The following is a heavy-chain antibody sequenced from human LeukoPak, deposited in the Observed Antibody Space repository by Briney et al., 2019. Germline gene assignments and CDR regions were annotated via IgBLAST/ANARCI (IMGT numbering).Heavy chain of an antibody. CDR2: ISGSGDST. V-gene: IGHV3-23*01. Sequence: GGSLRLSCAASGFTFSSNSMTWVRQTPGKGLERVSGISGSGDSTFYADSVKGRFTISRDNSRNTLYLQMSSLRPEDTAVYYCTKWSGFDPWGQGTLVTVSS. CDR3: TKWSGFDP. J-gene: IGHJ5*02. CDR1: GFTFSSNS.